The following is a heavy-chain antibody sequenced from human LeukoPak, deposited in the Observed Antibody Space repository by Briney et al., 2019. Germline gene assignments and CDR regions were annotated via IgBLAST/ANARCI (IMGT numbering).Heavy chain of an antibody. V-gene: IGHV3-9*01. Sequence: GGSLRLSCATSGFTFSSYSMNWVRQAPGKGLEWVSGISWNSGSIGYADSVKGRFTISRDNAKNSLYLQMNSLRAEDTALYYCAKGGFYDSSGYYVDYWGQGTLVTVSS. CDR2: ISWNSGSI. CDR3: AKGGFYDSSGYYVDY. J-gene: IGHJ4*02. CDR1: GFTFSSYS. D-gene: IGHD3-22*01.